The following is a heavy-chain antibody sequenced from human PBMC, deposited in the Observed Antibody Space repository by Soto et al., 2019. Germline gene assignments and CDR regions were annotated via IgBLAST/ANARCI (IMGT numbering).Heavy chain of an antibody. Sequence: QVQLQESGPGLVKPSQTLSLTCTVSGGSISSGGYYWSWIRQHPGKGLEWIGYIYYSGSTYYNPSHKSRVTISVDTSKKQFSLKLSSVTAADTAVYYCAISPWGIAGATYTTWGQGTLVTVSS. CDR2: IYYSGST. CDR1: GGSISSGGYY. J-gene: IGHJ4*02. CDR3: AISPWGIAGATYTT. V-gene: IGHV4-31*03. D-gene: IGHD2-2*02.